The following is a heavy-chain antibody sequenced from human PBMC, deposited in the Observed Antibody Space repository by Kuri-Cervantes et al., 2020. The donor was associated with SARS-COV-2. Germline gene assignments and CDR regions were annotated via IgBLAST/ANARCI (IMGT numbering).Heavy chain of an antibody. Sequence: GESLKISCAASGLTFTNSWISWVRQAPGKGLEWVANINQDGSEKHSVDSVRGRFTISRDDAANSVDLLLNSLGVEDAAVYSCVSETFGVLDAWGQGSLVTVSS. CDR1: GLTFTNSW. D-gene: IGHD2-8*01. CDR3: VSETFGVLDA. CDR2: INQDGSEK. V-gene: IGHV3-7*01. J-gene: IGHJ5*02.